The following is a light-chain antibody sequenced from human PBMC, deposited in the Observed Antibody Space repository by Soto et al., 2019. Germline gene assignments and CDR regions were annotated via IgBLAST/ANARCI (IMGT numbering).Light chain of an antibody. CDR3: QQSYSTPPT. CDR1: QSISTY. J-gene: IGKJ4*01. Sequence: DIQMTQSPSSLSASVGDRVTITCRASQSISTYLNWYQQKPGKAPKLLIYAASSLQSGVPSRFSGSGSGTDFTLTISSLQPEDFVTYYCQQSYSTPPTFGGGTRVETK. CDR2: AAS. V-gene: IGKV1-39*01.